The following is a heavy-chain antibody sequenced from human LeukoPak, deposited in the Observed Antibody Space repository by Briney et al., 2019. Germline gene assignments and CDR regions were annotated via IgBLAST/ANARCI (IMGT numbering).Heavy chain of an antibody. D-gene: IGHD1-26*01. CDR2: IYYSGST. V-gene: IGHV4-59*01. CDR1: GGSISSYY. J-gene: IGHJ4*02. CDR3: ARVTEVVGATDELGQYYFDY. Sequence: PSETLSLTCTVSGGSISSYYWSWIRQPPGKGLEWIGYIYYSGSTNYNPSLKSRVTISVDTSKNQFSLKLSSVTAADTAVYYCARVTEVVGATDELGQYYFDYWGQGTLVTVSS.